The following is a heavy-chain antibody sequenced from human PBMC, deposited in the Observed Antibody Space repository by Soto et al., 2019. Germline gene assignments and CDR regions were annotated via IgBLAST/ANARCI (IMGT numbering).Heavy chain of an antibody. D-gene: IGHD1-26*01. CDR3: ARDQRDRSGSYYYYYYGMDV. CDR2: ISYDGSNK. CDR1: GFTFSSYA. V-gene: IGHV3-30-3*01. Sequence: SLRLSCAASGFTFSSYAMHWVRQAPGKGLEWVAVISYDGSNKYYADSVKGRFTISRDNSKNTLYLQMNSLRAEDTAVYYCARDQRDRSGSYYYYYYGMDVWGQGTTVTVSS. J-gene: IGHJ6*02.